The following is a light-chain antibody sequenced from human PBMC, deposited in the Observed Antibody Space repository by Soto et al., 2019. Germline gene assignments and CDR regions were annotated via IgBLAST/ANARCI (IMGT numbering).Light chain of an antibody. CDR3: QQLNSYPIT. V-gene: IGKV3-20*01. J-gene: IGKJ5*01. CDR1: QSVSRNY. CDR2: GAS. Sequence: EIGLTQSPGTLSLSPGGRATLSCRASQSVSRNYVAWYQQKPGQAPRLLIYGASNRATGIPARFSGSGSGTDFTLTISSLEPEDFATYYCQQLNSYPITFGQGTRLEI.